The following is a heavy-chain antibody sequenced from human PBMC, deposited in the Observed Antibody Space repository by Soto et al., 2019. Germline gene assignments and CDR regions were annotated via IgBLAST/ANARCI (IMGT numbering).Heavy chain of an antibody. D-gene: IGHD2-21*02. J-gene: IGHJ6*02. CDR1: GFTFSSYG. Sequence: QVQLVESGGGVVQPGRSLRLSCAASGFTFSSYGMHWVRQAPGKGLEWVAVISYDGSNKYYADSVKGRFTISRDNSKNTLYLQMNSLRAEDTAVYYCAKDRIVVVTAMGSGYYYGMDVWGQGTTVTVSS. CDR3: AKDRIVVVTAMGSGYYYGMDV. V-gene: IGHV3-30*18. CDR2: ISYDGSNK.